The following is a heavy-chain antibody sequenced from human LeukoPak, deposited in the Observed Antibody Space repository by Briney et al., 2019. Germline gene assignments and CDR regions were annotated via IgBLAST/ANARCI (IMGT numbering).Heavy chain of an antibody. J-gene: IGHJ4*02. CDR2: ISKNGGNT. V-gene: IGHV3-64D*06. D-gene: IGHD2-21*02. CDR1: GFTFRWYG. Sequence: GGSLRLSCLGSGFTFRWYGMNWVRQAPGRGLEYVLAISKNGGNTYYVDSVKGRFTISRDNSKNTLYLQMNSLRVEDTAVYFCVKDLSDRDGDYWGQGTLVTVSS. CDR3: VKDLSDRDGDY.